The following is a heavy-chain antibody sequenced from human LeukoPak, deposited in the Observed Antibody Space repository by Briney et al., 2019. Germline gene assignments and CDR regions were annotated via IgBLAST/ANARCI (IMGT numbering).Heavy chain of an antibody. J-gene: IGHJ4*02. CDR1: GFTFSGYS. CDR2: MSYDGSKK. V-gene: IGHV3-30-3*01. D-gene: IGHD6-19*01. CDR3: ASPGSSGWSSFDY. Sequence: GGSLRLSCAASGFTFSGYSMHWVRQAPGKGLEWVAVMSYDGSKKYYADSVMGRSTISRDNSKNTLYLQMNSLRAEDTAVYYCASPGSSGWSSFDYWGQGTLVTVSS.